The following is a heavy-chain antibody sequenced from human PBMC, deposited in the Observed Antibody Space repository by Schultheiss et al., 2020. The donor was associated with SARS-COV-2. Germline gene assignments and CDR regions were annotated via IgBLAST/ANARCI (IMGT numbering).Heavy chain of an antibody. CDR1: GFTFSSYA. D-gene: IGHD4-17*01. CDR2: ISYDGSNK. J-gene: IGHJ3*02. Sequence: GSLRLSCAASGFTFSSYAMHWVRQAPGKGLEWVAVISYDGSNKYYADSVKGRFTISRDNSKNTLYLQMNSLRAEDTAVYYCARDRYGRLAFDIWGQGTMVTVSS. CDR3: ARDRYGRLAFDI. V-gene: IGHV3-30*01.